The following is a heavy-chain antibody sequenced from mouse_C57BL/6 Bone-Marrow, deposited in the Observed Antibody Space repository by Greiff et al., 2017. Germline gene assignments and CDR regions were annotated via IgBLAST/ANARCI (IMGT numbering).Heavy chain of an antibody. Sequence: QVQLQQPGAELVKPGASVTLSCKASGYTFTSYWMHWVKQRPGQGLEWIGMIHPNSGSTNYNEKFKSKATLTVDKASSTAYMQLSSLTSEDSAVYYCERQAGQLLRYALDVWGKGTSVTVSS. CDR1: GYTFTSYW. CDR2: IHPNSGST. V-gene: IGHV1-64*01. CDR3: ERQAGQLLRYALDV. D-gene: IGHD1-1*01. J-gene: IGHJ4*01.